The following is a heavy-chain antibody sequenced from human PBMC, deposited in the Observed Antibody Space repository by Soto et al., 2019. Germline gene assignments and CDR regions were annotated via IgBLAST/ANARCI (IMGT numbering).Heavy chain of an antibody. CDR3: ARDNPSRYCTGHPCYYYLGMDV. Sequence: SETLPDTYSVSGDSISSYYWSWIRQPPGKGLEWIGYIDHSGNTNYNPSLKSRVTISADTSKNQFSLKLTSVIDADTAVYYCARDNPSRYCTGHPCYYYLGMDVGGQGTTVT. CDR2: IDHSGNT. D-gene: IGHD2-8*02. J-gene: IGHJ6*02. CDR1: GDSISSYY. V-gene: IGHV4-59*01.